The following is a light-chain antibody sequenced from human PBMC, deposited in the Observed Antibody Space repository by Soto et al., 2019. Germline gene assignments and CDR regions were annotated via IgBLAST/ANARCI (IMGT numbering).Light chain of an antibody. J-gene: IGKJ4*01. CDR1: QSVSSNY. CDR3: QHYGSSAA. V-gene: IGKV3-20*01. Sequence: ILLTQSPDTLSLSPGERATLSCRATQSVSSNYLAWYQQKAGQAPRLLIYGASSRATGIPDRISGSGSGTDFTLTITRLEPEASAVYYCQHYGSSAAFGGGTKVEI. CDR2: GAS.